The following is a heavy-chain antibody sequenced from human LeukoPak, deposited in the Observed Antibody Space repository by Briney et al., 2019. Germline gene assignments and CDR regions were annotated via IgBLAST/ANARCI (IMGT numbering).Heavy chain of an antibody. CDR2: IHHSGST. D-gene: IGHD3-10*01. Sequence: SETLSLTCAVYGGSFSGHYWGWIRQPPGKGLEWIGEIHHSGSTNYNPSLKSRVTISVDTSKNQFSLKLSSVTAADTAVYYCAVKGLLWFGELPFFDYWGQGTLVTVSS. J-gene: IGHJ4*02. V-gene: IGHV4-34*01. CDR3: AVKGLLWFGELPFFDY. CDR1: GGSFSGHY.